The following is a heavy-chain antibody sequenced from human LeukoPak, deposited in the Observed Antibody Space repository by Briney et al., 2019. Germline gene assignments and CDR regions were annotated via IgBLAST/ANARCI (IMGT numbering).Heavy chain of an antibody. D-gene: IGHD6-6*01. Sequence: GGSLRLSCAASRFPFSSYGMHWVRQTPDKGLEWVAFISYDGSDQYYAGSVKGRFTISRDNSRNTLYLQMNSLRAEDTALYYCAKDAAARLDYFDYWGQGTLVTVSS. J-gene: IGHJ4*02. CDR3: AKDAAARLDYFDY. CDR2: ISYDGSDQ. V-gene: IGHV3-30*18. CDR1: RFPFSSYG.